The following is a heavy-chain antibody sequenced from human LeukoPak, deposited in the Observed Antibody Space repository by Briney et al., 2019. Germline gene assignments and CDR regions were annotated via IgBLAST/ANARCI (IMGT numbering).Heavy chain of an antibody. V-gene: IGHV4-30-4*01. J-gene: IGHJ4*02. CDR1: GGSISSGDYY. CDR2: IYYSGST. Sequence: SQTLSLTCTVSGGSISSGDYYWSWVRQPPGKGLEWIGYIYYSGSTYYNPSLKSRVTISVDTSKNQFSLKLSSVTAADTAVYYCARVDAAAGTFDYWGQGTLVTVSS. D-gene: IGHD6-13*01. CDR3: ARVDAAAGTFDY.